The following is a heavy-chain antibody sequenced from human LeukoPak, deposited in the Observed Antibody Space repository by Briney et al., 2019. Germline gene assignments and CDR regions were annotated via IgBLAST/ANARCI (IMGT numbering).Heavy chain of an antibody. D-gene: IGHD3-3*01. J-gene: IGHJ4*02. Sequence: GGSLRLSCAASGFTVTTNYMSWVRQAPGKGLEWVSVIYSGGSTYYEDSVKGRFTISRHNSKNTLYLQMDSLRDEDTAVYYCARGDFWSGYYTGLYWGQGTLVTVSS. CDR2: IYSGGST. V-gene: IGHV3-53*04. CDR3: ARGDFWSGYYTGLY. CDR1: GFTVTTNY.